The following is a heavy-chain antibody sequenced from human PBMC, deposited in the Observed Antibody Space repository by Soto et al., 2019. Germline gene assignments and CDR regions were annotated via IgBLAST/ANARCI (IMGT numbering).Heavy chain of an antibody. CDR2: IVVGSGNT. CDR1: GFTFTSSA. CDR3: AAGSPVWFGEIPWWFDP. D-gene: IGHD3-10*01. V-gene: IGHV1-58*01. Sequence: SVKVSCKASGFTFTSSAVQWVRQARGQRLEWIGWIVVGSGNTNYAQKFQERVTITRDMSTSTAYMELSSLRSEDTAVYYCAAGSPVWFGEIPWWFDPCGQGALVTVSS. J-gene: IGHJ5*02.